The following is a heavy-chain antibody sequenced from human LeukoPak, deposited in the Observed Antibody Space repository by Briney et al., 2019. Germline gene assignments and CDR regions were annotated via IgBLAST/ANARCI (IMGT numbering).Heavy chain of an antibody. CDR3: ARDPTWSYYYDSSGYIDY. V-gene: IGHV3-74*01. CDR2: INSDGSST. D-gene: IGHD3-22*01. Sequence: PGGSLRLSCAASGFTFSSYWMHWVRQAPGKGLVWVSRINSDGSSTSYADSVKGRFTISGDNAKNTLYLQMNSLRAEDTAVYYCARDPTWSYYYDSSGYIDYWGQGTLVTVSS. J-gene: IGHJ4*02. CDR1: GFTFSSYW.